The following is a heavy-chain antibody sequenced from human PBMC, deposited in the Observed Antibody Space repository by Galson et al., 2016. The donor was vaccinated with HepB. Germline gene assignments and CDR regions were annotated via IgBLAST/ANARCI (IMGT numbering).Heavy chain of an antibody. CDR3: ARYSSAWSLDT. CDR2: IWYDGSNE. CDR1: GFTFKTYG. D-gene: IGHD6-19*01. J-gene: IGHJ5*02. Sequence: SLRLSCAASGFTFKTYGMHWVRQAPGKGLEWLATIWYDGSNELYADSVKGRFIISRDNSKGTLYLEMNSLRAEDTAIYYCARYSSAWSLDTWGQGTLVTVSS. V-gene: IGHV3-33*01.